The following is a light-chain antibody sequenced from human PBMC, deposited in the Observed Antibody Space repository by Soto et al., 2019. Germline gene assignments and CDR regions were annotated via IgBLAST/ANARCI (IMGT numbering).Light chain of an antibody. J-gene: IGKJ4*01. CDR3: QQRSNWLLT. CDR2: DAS. CDR1: QSVSSD. Sequence: EIVLTQSPATLSLSPGERATLSCRASQSVSSDLAWYQQKPGQAPRLLIYDASHRATGIPARFSGSGSGTDFTLTISSLEPEDFAVYYCQQRSNWLLTFGGGTKVEIK. V-gene: IGKV3-11*01.